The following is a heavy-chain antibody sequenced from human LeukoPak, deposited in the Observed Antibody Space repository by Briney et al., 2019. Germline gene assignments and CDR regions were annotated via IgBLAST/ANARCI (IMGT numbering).Heavy chain of an antibody. J-gene: IGHJ4*02. CDR3: ARAFAPFRGYYLDY. V-gene: IGHV3-30*01. CDR2: ISYDGSNK. Sequence: GGSLRLSCAASGFTFSSYAMHWVRQAPGKGLEWVAVISYDGSNKYYADSVKGRFTISRDNSKNTLYLQMNSLRAEDTAVYYCARAFAPFRGYYLDYWGQGTLVTVSS. CDR1: GFTFSSYA. D-gene: IGHD3-22*01.